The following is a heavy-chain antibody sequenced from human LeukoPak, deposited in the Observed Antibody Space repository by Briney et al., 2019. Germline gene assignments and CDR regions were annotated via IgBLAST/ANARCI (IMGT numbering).Heavy chain of an antibody. Sequence: TSETLSLTCTVSGYSISSGYYWGWIRQPPGKGLEWIGSIFHSGTTYYNPSLKSRVTISVDTSKNQFSLKLSSVTAADTAVYYCARGRARPWSYISPYFDAFDIWGQGTMVTVSS. CDR3: ARGRARPWSYISPYFDAFDI. D-gene: IGHD1-26*01. V-gene: IGHV4-38-2*02. J-gene: IGHJ3*02. CDR1: GYSISSGYY. CDR2: IFHSGTT.